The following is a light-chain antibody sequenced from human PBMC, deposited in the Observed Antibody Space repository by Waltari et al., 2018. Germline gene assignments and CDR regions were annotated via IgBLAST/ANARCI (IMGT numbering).Light chain of an antibody. CDR2: DAS. Sequence: EIVLTQSPATLSLSPGERATLSCRARQSVGTSLAWSQHIPGQAPRLLIYDASNRASDISPRFSGSGSGTDFSLTISGLDPEDYAVYYCQQGVTFGGGTRVEIK. V-gene: IGKV3-11*01. CDR3: QQGVT. J-gene: IGKJ4*01. CDR1: QSVGTS.